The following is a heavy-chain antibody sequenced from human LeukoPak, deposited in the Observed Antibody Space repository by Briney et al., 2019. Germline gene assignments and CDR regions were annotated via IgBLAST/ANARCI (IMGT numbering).Heavy chain of an antibody. V-gene: IGHV4-4*07. CDR1: GGSISSYY. CDR2: IYTSGST. CDR3: ARVGHSSSLDY. Sequence: PSETLSLTCTDSGGSISSYYWSWIRQPAGKGAEWIGRIYTSGSTNDNPSLKSRVTMPVDTSKNQFSLKLSSVTSADTAVYYCARVGHSSSLDYWGQGALVTVSS. J-gene: IGHJ4*02. D-gene: IGHD6-13*01.